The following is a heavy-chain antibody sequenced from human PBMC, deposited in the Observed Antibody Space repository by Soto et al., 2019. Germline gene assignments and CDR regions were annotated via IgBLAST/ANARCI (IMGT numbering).Heavy chain of an antibody. Sequence: SLTCAVSGGSISSGGYSWSWIRQPPGKGLEWIGYIYHSGSTYYNPSLKSRVTISVDRSKNQFSLKLSSVTAADTAVYYCAREYGGASYFDYWGQGTLVTGSS. CDR3: AREYGGASYFDY. D-gene: IGHD1-26*01. CDR1: GGSISSGGYS. CDR2: IYHSGST. J-gene: IGHJ4*02. V-gene: IGHV4-30-2*01.